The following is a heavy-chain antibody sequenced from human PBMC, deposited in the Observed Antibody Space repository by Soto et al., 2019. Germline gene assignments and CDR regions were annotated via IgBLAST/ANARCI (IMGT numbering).Heavy chain of an antibody. CDR1: GFNFGNYA. Sequence: EVVLVESGGGLVQPDRPLRLSCEASGFNFGNYAMHRVRQVPGKGLEWVSAISWNSGQLDYADSVRGRFTISRDNGKNSLYLEMNSLRPDDTALYFCAKDKSTGEYSYYRYMDVWGRGTTVIVSS. D-gene: IGHD4-17*01. V-gene: IGHV3-9*01. J-gene: IGHJ6*03. CDR2: ISWNSGQL. CDR3: AKDKSTGEYSYYRYMDV.